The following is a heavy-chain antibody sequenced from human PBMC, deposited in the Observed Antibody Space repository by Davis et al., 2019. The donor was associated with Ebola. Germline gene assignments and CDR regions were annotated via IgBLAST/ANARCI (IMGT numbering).Heavy chain of an antibody. CDR2: IRSKANSYAT. CDR1: GFTFSGSA. D-gene: IGHD3-10*02. J-gene: IGHJ4*02. CDR3: ICSQQPFDY. V-gene: IGHV3-73*01. Sequence: GESLKISCAASGFTFSGSAMHWVRQASGKGLEWVGRIRSKANSYATAYAASVKGRFTIDRYDSKHTAYLQMNSLRTEDTSVYYCICSQQPFDYWGQGTLVTVSS.